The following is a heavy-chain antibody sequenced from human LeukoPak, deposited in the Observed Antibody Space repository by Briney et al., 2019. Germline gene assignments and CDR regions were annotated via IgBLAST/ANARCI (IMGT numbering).Heavy chain of an antibody. Sequence: GGSLTLSCAASGFTFSSYAMTWLRQAPGKGLEWASTNSGGGCNTYYAVSVRPRFTIPRDSSKNTLYLQMNSLRSEGTAVYYCSRDFWGTFRYNDYWGQGTLVTVSS. CDR2: NSGGGCNT. CDR3: SRDFWGTFRYNDY. V-gene: IGHV3-23*01. J-gene: IGHJ4*02. CDR1: GFTFSSYA. D-gene: IGHD3-16*02.